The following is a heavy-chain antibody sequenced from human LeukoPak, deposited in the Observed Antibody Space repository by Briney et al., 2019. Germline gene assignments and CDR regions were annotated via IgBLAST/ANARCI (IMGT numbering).Heavy chain of an antibody. CDR3: ARGGRGYEDAFDI. CDR1: GFTFSSYA. J-gene: IGHJ3*02. D-gene: IGHD3-22*01. CDR2: ISGSGGST. Sequence: PGGSLRLSCAASGFTFSSYAMSWVRQAPGKGLEWVSAISGSGGSTYYADSVKGRFTISRDNSKNTLYLQMNSLRAEDTAVYYCARGGRGYEDAFDIWGQGTMVTVSS. V-gene: IGHV3-23*01.